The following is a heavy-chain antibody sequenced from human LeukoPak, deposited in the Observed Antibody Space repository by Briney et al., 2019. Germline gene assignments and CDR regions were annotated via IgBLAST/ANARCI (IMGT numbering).Heavy chain of an antibody. Sequence: GGSLRLSCAASGFTVSSSYLSWVRQAPGKGLEWVSTLYAGGSTYHGDSVKGRFSISRDNSKNTLFLQMDSLRAEDTAVYYCARDQYDTWSRRGNFDSWGQGTLVIVSS. CDR2: LYAGGST. V-gene: IGHV3-53*01. D-gene: IGHD3-3*01. CDR3: ARDQYDTWSRRGNFDS. J-gene: IGHJ4*02. CDR1: GFTVSSSY.